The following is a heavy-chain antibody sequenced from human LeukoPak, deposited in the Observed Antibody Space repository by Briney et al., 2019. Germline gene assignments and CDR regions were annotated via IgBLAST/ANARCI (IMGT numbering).Heavy chain of an antibody. CDR3: ARRYYDSSGYYHDFDY. Sequence: PSQTLSLTCTVSGGSISSGGYYWSWIRQHPGKGLEWIGYIYYSGSTYYNPSLKSRVTILVDTSKYQFSLKLSSVTAADTAVYYCARRYYDSSGYYHDFDYWGQGTLVTVSS. CDR2: IYYSGST. V-gene: IGHV4-31*03. D-gene: IGHD3-22*01. CDR1: GGSISSGGYY. J-gene: IGHJ4*02.